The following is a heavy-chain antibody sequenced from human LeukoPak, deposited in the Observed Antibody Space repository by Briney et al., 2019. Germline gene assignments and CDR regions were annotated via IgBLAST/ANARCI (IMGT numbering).Heavy chain of an antibody. Sequence: PGGSLRLSCAGSGFTFGGYGMHWFRQTPGKGLEWVAVIAYDGSRAFYADSVKGRFTISRDYSKNTMSVQMDDLRAEDTAVYYCTRYNNDHFDYWGQGTLVTVSS. CDR3: TRYNNDHFDY. V-gene: IGHV3-33*01. D-gene: IGHD1-14*01. J-gene: IGHJ4*02. CDR1: GFTFGGYG. CDR2: IAYDGSRA.